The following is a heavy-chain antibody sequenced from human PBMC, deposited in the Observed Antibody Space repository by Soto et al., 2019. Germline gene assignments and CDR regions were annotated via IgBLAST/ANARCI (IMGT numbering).Heavy chain of an antibody. CDR1: GFTFSSYA. CDR2: ITDTGGDA. J-gene: IGHJ5*02. D-gene: IGHD2-15*01. Sequence: GGSLRLSCAASGFTFSSYAMSWVRQAPGEGLEWVSTITDTGGDAKYADSVRGRFTISRDNSKKTLYLQMSSLRADDSAVYFCARGSKDADPGSRIFDLWGRGTLVTVSS. CDR3: ARGSKDADPGSRIFDL. V-gene: IGHV3-23*01.